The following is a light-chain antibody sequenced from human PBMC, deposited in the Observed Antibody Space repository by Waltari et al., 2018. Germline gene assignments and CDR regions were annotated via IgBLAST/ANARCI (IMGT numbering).Light chain of an antibody. CDR3: SSYTSSSTLV. Sequence: QSALTQPASVSGSPGQSITISCTGTSSDVGGYNYASWYQQHPGKAPKLMIYEVRNRPSGVSNRVSGSRSGNTASLTISGLQAEDEADYYCSSYTSSSTLVFGGGTRLTVL. V-gene: IGLV2-14*01. CDR2: EVR. J-gene: IGLJ3*02. CDR1: SSDVGGYNY.